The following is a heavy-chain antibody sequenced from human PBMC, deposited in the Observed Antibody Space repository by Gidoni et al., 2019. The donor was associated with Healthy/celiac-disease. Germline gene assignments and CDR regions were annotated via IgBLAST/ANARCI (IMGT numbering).Heavy chain of an antibody. CDR1: GFTFSSYG. CDR3: AKDLQGDTAMGYDY. Sequence: QVQLVESGRGVVQPGRSLRLSCAASGFTFSSYGMHWVRQAPGKGLEWVAVISYDGSNKYYADSVKGRFTISRDNSKNTLYLQMNSLRAEDTAVYYCAKDLQGDTAMGYDYWGQGTLVTVSS. CDR2: ISYDGSNK. D-gene: IGHD5-18*01. V-gene: IGHV3-30*18. J-gene: IGHJ4*02.